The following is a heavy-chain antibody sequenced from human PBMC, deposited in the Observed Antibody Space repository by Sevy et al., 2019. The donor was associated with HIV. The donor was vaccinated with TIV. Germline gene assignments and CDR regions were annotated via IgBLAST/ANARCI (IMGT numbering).Heavy chain of an antibody. CDR1: EFTFSSYA. J-gene: IGHJ4*02. V-gene: IGHV3-64D*06. D-gene: IGHD2-2*01. CDR2: ISSNGGST. Sequence: GGSLRLSCSASEFTFSSYAMHWVRQAPGKGLEYVSAISSNGGSTYYADSVKGRFTISRDNSKNTLYLQMSSLRAEDTAVYYCVHLGSHCSSTSCAFDYWGQGTLVTVSS. CDR3: VHLGSHCSSTSCAFDY.